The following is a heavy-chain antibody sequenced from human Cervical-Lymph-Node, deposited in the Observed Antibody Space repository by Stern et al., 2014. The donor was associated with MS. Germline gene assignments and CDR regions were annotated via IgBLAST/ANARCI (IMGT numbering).Heavy chain of an antibody. CDR3: AADNGLLGVPILNF. CDR2: IFVAGGRK. Sequence: QLVQSGPAVKKPGTSLKVSCRGSGSTLRNSAVQWVRQARGQRLEWIGWIFVAGGRKDFAHEFQGSVTITTDMSIKTVYMEVSSLTSEDTAIYYCAADNGLLGVPILNFWGQGTRVTVSS. J-gene: IGHJ4*02. CDR1: GSTLRNSA. V-gene: IGHV1-58*01. D-gene: IGHD3-3*01.